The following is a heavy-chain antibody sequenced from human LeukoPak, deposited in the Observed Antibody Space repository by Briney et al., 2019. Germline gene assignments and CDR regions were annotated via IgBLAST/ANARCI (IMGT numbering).Heavy chain of an antibody. CDR1: GGSFRTYY. CDR3: AGACGETETLWDFDL. V-gene: IGHV4-4*07. CDR2: IEPSGRT. J-gene: IGHJ4*02. D-gene: IGHD2-21*01. Sequence: SETLSLICSVSGGSFRTYYWSWIRQAAGNRLQWLGRIEPSGRTNYKPALKSRVTLSVDTPKNQVSLSLKSVTAADTAVYFCAGACGETETLWDFDLWGQGILVTVSS.